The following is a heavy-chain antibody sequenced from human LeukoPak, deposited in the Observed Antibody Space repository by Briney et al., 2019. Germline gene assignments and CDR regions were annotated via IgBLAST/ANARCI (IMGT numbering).Heavy chain of an antibody. CDR3: TRGITIFPNYYGMDV. V-gene: IGHV3-7*04. CDR1: GFTFSNYW. Sequence: QPGGSLRLSCAASGFTFSNYWMTWVRQAPGKGLEWVANIKQDGSEKYYVDSVKGRFTISRDNAKNSLYLQMNSLKTEDTAVYYCTRGITIFPNYYGMDVWGQGTTVTVS. J-gene: IGHJ6*02. CDR2: IKQDGSEK. D-gene: IGHD3-3*01.